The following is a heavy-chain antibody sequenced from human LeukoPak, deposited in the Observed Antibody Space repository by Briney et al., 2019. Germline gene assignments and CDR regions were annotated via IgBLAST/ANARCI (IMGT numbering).Heavy chain of an antibody. CDR2: INWNSGII. D-gene: IGHD6-13*01. CDR1: GFRFDGYA. Sequence: GGSLRLSCAASGFRFDGYAMHWVRQAPGKGLEWVSGINWNSGIITYADSVEGRFTISRDNTKSSLHLQMTSLKPEDTAFYYCTRDISAQIAATGYYWGQGTLVTVSS. CDR3: TRDISAQIAATGYY. V-gene: IGHV3-9*01. J-gene: IGHJ4*02.